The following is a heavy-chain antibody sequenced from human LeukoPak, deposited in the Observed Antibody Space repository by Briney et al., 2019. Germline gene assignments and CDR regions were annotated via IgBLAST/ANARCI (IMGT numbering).Heavy chain of an antibody. J-gene: IGHJ4*02. Sequence: ASVKVSCKASGYTFTGYHMHWVRQAPGQGLEWMGRINPNSGDTNYAQKFQGRVTMTRGTSISTAYMELSRLRSDDTAVYYCARDYCSSTSCLFDYWGQGTLVTVSS. CDR3: ARDYCSSTSCLFDY. CDR1: GYTFTGYH. D-gene: IGHD2-2*01. CDR2: INPNSGDT. V-gene: IGHV1-2*06.